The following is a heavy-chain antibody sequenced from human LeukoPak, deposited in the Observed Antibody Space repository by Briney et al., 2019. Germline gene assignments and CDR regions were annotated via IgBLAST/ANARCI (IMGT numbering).Heavy chain of an antibody. D-gene: IGHD2-2*01. CDR3: AKDHGVPAATDYYYGMDV. Sequence: GGSLRLSCAASGFTFSSYAMHWVRQAPGKGLEWVAVISYDGSNKYYADSVKGRFTISRDNSKNTLYLQMNSLRAEDTAVYYCAKDHGVPAATDYYYGMDVWGQGTTVTVSS. CDR1: GFTFSSYA. CDR2: ISYDGSNK. V-gene: IGHV3-30-3*01. J-gene: IGHJ6*02.